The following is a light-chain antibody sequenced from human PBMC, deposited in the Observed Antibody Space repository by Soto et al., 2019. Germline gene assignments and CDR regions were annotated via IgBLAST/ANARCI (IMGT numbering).Light chain of an antibody. CDR1: ESVSSN. Sequence: EFVMTQSPATLSVSPGERATLSCRASESVSSNLAWYQQRPGQAPRLVIYGASTRATDIPARFSGDGSGTEFTLTISSLQSEDFAVYYCQQYHSWPPITFGQGTKVDIK. CDR3: QQYHSWPPIT. CDR2: GAS. V-gene: IGKV3-15*01. J-gene: IGKJ1*01.